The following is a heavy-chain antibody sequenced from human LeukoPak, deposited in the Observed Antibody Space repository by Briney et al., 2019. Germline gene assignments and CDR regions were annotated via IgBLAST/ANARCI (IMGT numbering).Heavy chain of an antibody. CDR1: GGTFSSYA. J-gene: IGHJ1*01. V-gene: IGHV1-69*05. Sequence: SVKVSCKASGGTFSSYAISWVRQAPGQGLEWMGRIIPIFGTANYAQKFQGRVTITTDESTSTAYMELSSLRSEDTAVYYCAREVYDSSGYHAVEYFQHWGRAPWSPSPQ. D-gene: IGHD3-22*01. CDR2: IIPIFGTA. CDR3: AREVYDSSGYHAVEYFQH.